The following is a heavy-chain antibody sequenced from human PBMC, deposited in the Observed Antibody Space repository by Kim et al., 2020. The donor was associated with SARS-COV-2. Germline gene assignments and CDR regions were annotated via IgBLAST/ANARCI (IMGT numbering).Heavy chain of an antibody. D-gene: IGHD1-1*01. CDR1: GGSIRSFF. Sequence: SETLSLTCGVSGGSIRSFFWTWIRQPPGKGLEWIGNIHYTGNTNYNPSLESRLTFAVDTSKSQFSLKLRYVTSADTAIYYCARGTGKVLNYGMDVWGQGTTVIVSS. CDR3: ARGTGKVLNYGMDV. V-gene: IGHV4-59*01. CDR2: IHYTGNT. J-gene: IGHJ6*02.